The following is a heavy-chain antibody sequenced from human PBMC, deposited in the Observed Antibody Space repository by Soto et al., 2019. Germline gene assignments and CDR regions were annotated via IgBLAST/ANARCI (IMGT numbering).Heavy chain of an antibody. CDR3: VRGDRKCYDFWSGYLGGWFDP. V-gene: IGHV3-7*03. D-gene: IGHD3-3*01. Sequence: PGGSLRLSCAASGFTFSSSWMHWVCQAPEKGLEWVADIKCDGSEKYYVDSVKGRLTISRDNAKNSLYLQVNSLRAEDMTVYYCVRGDRKCYDFWSGYLGGWFDPWGQGTLVTVSS. CDR1: GFTFSSSW. CDR2: IKCDGSEK. J-gene: IGHJ5*02.